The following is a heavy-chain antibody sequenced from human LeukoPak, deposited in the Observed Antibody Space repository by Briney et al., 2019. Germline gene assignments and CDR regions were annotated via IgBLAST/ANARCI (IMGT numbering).Heavy chain of an antibody. V-gene: IGHV1-2*06. CDR2: INPNSGGT. CDR3: ARDATTYSSSRGTLDY. J-gene: IGHJ4*02. Sequence: ASVKVSCKASGYTFTGYYMHWVRQAPGQGLEWMGRINPNSGGTNYAQKFQGRVTMTRDTSISTAYMELSRLRSDDTAVYYCARDATTYSSSRGTLDYGGQGTLVTVSS. D-gene: IGHD6-13*01. CDR1: GYTFTGYY.